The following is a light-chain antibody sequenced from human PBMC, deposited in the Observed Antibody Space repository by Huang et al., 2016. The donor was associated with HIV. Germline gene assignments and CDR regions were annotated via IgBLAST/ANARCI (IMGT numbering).Light chain of an antibody. CDR2: DAS. J-gene: IGKJ4*01. CDR1: QRVRSY. CDR3: QQRSNWLT. V-gene: IGKV3-11*01. Sequence: EIVLTQSPATLSLSPGERATLSCRARQRVRSYLAWYQQKPGQAPRLLIYDASNRATDIPARFSGSGSGSGTDFTLTISSLEPEDFAVYYCQQRSNWLTFGGGTKVEIK.